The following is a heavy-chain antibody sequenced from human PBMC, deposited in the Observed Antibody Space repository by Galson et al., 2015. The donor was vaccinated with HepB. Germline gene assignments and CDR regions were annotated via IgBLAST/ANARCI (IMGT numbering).Heavy chain of an antibody. CDR3: ARGARLVVHDY. CDR2: IIPIFDTA. CDR1: GGTFSSYA. Sequence: SVKVSCKASGGTFSSYAISWVRQAPGQGLEWMGGIIPIFDTANHAQKIQGRVTITADESTSTAYMELSSLRSEDTAVYYCARGARLVVHDYWGQGTLVTVSS. V-gene: IGHV1-69*13. D-gene: IGHD2-15*01. J-gene: IGHJ4*02.